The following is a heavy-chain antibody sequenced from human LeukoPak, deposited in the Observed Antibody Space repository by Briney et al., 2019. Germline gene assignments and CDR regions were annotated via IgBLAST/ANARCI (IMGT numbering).Heavy chain of an antibody. CDR1: GGSFSGYY. CDR3: ARDLQRRLSGAFDI. J-gene: IGHJ3*02. Sequence: SETLSLTCAVHGGSFSGYYWSCIRQPAGKGLEWIGRIYTSGSTNYNPSLKSRVTMSVDTSKNQFSLRLSSVTAADAAVYYCARDLQRRLSGAFDIWGQGTMVTVSS. D-gene: IGHD3-10*01. CDR2: IYTSGST. V-gene: IGHV4-4*07.